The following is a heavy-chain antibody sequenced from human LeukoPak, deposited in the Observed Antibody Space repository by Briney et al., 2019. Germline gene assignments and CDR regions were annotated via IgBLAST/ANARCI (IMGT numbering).Heavy chain of an antibody. D-gene: IGHD1-14*01. CDR1: GFTFSSYA. CDR2: ISGSGGST. Sequence: GGSLRLSCAASGFTFSSYAMSWVRQAPGKGLEWVSAISGSGGSTYYADSVKGRFTISRDNSKNTLYLQMNSLRAEDTAVYYCAVENRVAFAGPKVFGGQGNLVTVSS. V-gene: IGHV3-23*01. J-gene: IGHJ4*02. CDR3: AVENRVAFAGPKVF.